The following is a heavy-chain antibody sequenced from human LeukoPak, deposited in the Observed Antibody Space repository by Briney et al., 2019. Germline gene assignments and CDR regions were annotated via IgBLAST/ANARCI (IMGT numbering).Heavy chain of an antibody. D-gene: IGHD5-12*01. CDR2: IIPILGIA. CDR3: ARSGYSGYDGDY. Sequence: SVKVSCKASGGTFSSYAISWVRQAPGQGLEWMGRIIPILGIANYAQRFQGRVTITADKSTSTAYMELSSLRSEDTAVYYCARSGYSGYDGDYWGQGTLVTVSS. J-gene: IGHJ4*02. CDR1: GGTFSSYA. V-gene: IGHV1-69*04.